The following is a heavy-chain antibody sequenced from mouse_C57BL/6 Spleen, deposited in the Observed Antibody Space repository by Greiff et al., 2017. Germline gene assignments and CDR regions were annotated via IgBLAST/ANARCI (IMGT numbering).Heavy chain of an antibody. CDR1: GYTFTSYW. Sequence: QVQLKESGTELVKPGASVKLSCKASGYTFTSYWMHWVKQRPGQGLEWIGNINPSNGGTNYNEKFKSKATLTVDKSSSTAYMQLSSLTSEDSAVYYCAREGFRRYYFDYWGQGTTLTVSS. V-gene: IGHV1-53*01. J-gene: IGHJ2*01. CDR3: AREGFRRYYFDY. CDR2: INPSNGGT. D-gene: IGHD1-1*01.